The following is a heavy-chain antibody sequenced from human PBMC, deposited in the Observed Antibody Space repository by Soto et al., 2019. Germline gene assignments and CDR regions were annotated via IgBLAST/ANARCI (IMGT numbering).Heavy chain of an antibody. V-gene: IGHV3-53*01. CDR3: AREYTYGSFDY. CDR2: IYSGGST. Sequence: LRLSCAASGFTVSSNYMSWVRQAPGKGLEWVSVIYSGGSTYYADSVKGRFTISRDNSKNTLYLQMNSLRAEDTAVYYCAREYTYGSFDYWGQGTLVTVSS. CDR1: GFTVSSNY. D-gene: IGHD1-20*01. J-gene: IGHJ4*02.